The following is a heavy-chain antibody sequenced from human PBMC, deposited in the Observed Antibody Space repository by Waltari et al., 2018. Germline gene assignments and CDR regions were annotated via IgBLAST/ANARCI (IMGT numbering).Heavy chain of an antibody. V-gene: IGHV3-53*01. J-gene: IGHJ6*02. Sequence: VQLQESGPGLVKPSETLSLTCTVSGGSISSYYWSWVRQAPGKGLEWVASINFSGENTVYGDSVKGRSNISRDNSKNTLYLQMNSLRAEDTAVYYCARDLQDDYYYGMDVWGQGTTVTVSS. CDR3: ARDLQDDYYYGMDV. CDR1: GGSISSYY. CDR2: INFSGENT.